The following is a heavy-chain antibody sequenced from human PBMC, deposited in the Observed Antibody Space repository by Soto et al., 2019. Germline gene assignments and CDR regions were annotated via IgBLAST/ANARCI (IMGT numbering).Heavy chain of an antibody. CDR2: INYGGSP. J-gene: IGHJ4*02. Sequence: WTWLRQLPGKGLEWIGYINYGGSPYYNPSLRSRATISLDTSKNQFSLRLNSVTASDTAVYYCATRSPRPRGRFEHWGQGTLVTVSS. CDR3: ATRSPRPRGRFEH. V-gene: IGHV4-31*02. D-gene: IGHD3-10*01.